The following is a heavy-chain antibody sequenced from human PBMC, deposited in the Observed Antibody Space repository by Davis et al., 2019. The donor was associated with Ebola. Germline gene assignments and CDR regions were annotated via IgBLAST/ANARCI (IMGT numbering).Heavy chain of an antibody. V-gene: IGHV4-39*01. J-gene: IGHJ4*02. CDR2: IHYSGNT. Sequence: MPSETLSLTCAVSGGSVSSSSYYWGWIRQPPGRGLEWIGNIHYSGNTYYNPSLKSRVTISVDTSKNQFSLKLSSVTAADTAVYYCARRYSGSYLLGEYFDYWGQGTLVTVSS. CDR1: GGSVSSSSYY. D-gene: IGHD1-26*01. CDR3: ARRYSGSYLLGEYFDY.